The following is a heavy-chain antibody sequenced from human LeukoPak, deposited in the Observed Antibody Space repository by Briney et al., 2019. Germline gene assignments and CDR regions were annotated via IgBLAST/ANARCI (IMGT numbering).Heavy chain of an antibody. CDR3: VSSNWNYFFAQENFDY. D-gene: IGHD1-7*01. V-gene: IGHV1-2*02. CDR1: GYTFTGHY. Sequence: GASVKVSCKASGYTFTGHYMHWVRQAPGQGLEWMGWINPNSGGTNYAQKFQGRVTMTRDTSISTAYMELSRLRSDDTAVYYCVSSNWNYFFAQENFDYWGQGTLVTVSS. CDR2: INPNSGGT. J-gene: IGHJ4*02.